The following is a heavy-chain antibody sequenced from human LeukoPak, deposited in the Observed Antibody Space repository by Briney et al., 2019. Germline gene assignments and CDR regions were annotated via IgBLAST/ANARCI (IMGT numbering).Heavy chain of an antibody. Sequence: SETLSLTCTVSGGPINSDHWSWIRLPPGKGLEWIGYIYYSGGTNYNPSLKSRVTISVDTSKNQFSLKLSSVTAADTAVYYCARVSGSIDYWGQGTLVTVSS. CDR1: GGPINSDH. J-gene: IGHJ4*02. CDR3: ARVSGSIDY. CDR2: IYYSGGT. D-gene: IGHD1-26*01. V-gene: IGHV4-59*08.